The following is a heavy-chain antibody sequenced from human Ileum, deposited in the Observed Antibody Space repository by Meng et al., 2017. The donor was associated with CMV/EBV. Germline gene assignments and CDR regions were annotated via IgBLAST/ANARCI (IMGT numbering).Heavy chain of an antibody. CDR1: GYSFSSYG. CDR2: IDTKTGNP. Sequence: CKTAGYSFSSYGMNWVREAPGQRLEWMGWIDTKTGNPAYAPDFTGRFVFSMDTSVSTAYLEISSLRAEDTAVYYCTRGAGAHTAKYDFWGRGTLVTVSS. D-gene: IGHD5-18*01. J-gene: IGHJ4*02. V-gene: IGHV7-4-1*02. CDR3: TRGAGAHTAKYDF.